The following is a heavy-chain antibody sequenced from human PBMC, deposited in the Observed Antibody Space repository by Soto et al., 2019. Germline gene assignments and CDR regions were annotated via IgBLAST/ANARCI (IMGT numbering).Heavy chain of an antibody. J-gene: IGHJ6*02. V-gene: IGHV3-48*03. Sequence: EVQLVESGGGLVQPGGSLRLSCAASGFTFSSYEMNWVRQAPGKGLEWVSYISSSGSTIYYADSVKGRFTTSRDNSKNTLYLQMNSLRAEDTAVYYCAREISGYDSSGYYYYGMDVWGQGTTVTVSS. CDR2: ISSSGSTI. D-gene: IGHD3-22*01. CDR1: GFTFSSYE. CDR3: AREISGYDSSGYYYYGMDV.